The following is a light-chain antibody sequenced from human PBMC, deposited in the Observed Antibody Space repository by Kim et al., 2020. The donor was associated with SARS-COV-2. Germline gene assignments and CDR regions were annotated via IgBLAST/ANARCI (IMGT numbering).Light chain of an antibody. Sequence: SPGERATLACRASQSVSSSYLAWYQQKPGQAPRRLIYGASSRATGIPDRFSGSGSGTDFTLTISRLEPEDFAVYYCQQYGSSPMYTFGQGTKLEI. V-gene: IGKV3-20*01. CDR2: GAS. CDR1: QSVSSSY. J-gene: IGKJ2*01. CDR3: QQYGSSPMYT.